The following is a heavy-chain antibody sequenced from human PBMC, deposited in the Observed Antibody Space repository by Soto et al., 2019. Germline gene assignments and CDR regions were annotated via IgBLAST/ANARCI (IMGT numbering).Heavy chain of an antibody. V-gene: IGHV3-30*18. J-gene: IGHJ4*02. CDR2: ISYDGSNK. D-gene: IGHD3-10*01. Sequence: QVQLVESGGGVVQPGRSLRLSCAASGFTFSSYGMHWVRQAPGKGLEWVAVISYDGSNKYYADSVKGRFTISRDNSKNTLYLQMNSLRAEDTAVYYCAKDQYYYGSGSYCFDYWGQGTLVTVSS. CDR1: GFTFSSYG. CDR3: AKDQYYYGSGSYCFDY.